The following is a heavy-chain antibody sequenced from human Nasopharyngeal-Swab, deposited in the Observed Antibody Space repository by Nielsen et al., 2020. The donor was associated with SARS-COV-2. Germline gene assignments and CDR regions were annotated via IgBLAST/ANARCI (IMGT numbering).Heavy chain of an antibody. V-gene: IGHV3-30*02. D-gene: IGHD2-21*01. Sequence: GESLKISCTASGYAFGSYGMHWVRQAPGRGLEWVAVIWYDETKIYYADSVKGRFTISRDNSKNTLYLEMNSLRAEDSAMYYCVKDDHSLHIGPLDYWDQGALDTVSS. J-gene: IGHJ4*02. CDR1: GYAFGSYG. CDR2: IWYDETKI. CDR3: VKDDHSLHIGPLDY.